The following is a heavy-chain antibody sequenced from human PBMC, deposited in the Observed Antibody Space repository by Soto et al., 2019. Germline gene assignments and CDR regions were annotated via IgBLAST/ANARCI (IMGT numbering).Heavy chain of an antibody. J-gene: IGHJ4*02. CDR3: ARDPPYDSSGYYDYDY. CDR2: ISAYNGNT. Sequence: GASVKVSCKASGYTFTSYGISWVRQAPGQGLEWMGWISAYNGNTNYAQKLQGRVTMTTDTSTSTAYMELRSLRSDDTAVYYCARDPPYDSSGYYDYDYWGQGALVTLSS. D-gene: IGHD3-22*01. CDR1: GYTFTSYG. V-gene: IGHV1-18*01.